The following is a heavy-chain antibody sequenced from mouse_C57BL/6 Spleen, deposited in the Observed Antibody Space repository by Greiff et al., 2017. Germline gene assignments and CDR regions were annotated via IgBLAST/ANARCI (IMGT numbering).Heavy chain of an antibody. D-gene: IGHD1-1*01. J-gene: IGHJ1*03. CDR1: GFTFSDYY. Sequence: EVQLVESEGGLVQPGSSMKLSCTASGFTFSDYYMAWVRQVPEKGLEWVANINYDGSSTYYLDSLKSRFIISRDNAKNILYLQMSSLKSEDTATYYCAREGGSSWYFDVWGTGTTVTVSS. CDR3: AREGGSSWYFDV. V-gene: IGHV5-16*01. CDR2: INYDGSST.